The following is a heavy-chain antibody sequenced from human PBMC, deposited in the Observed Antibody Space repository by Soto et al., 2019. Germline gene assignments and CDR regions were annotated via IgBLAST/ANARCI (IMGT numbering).Heavy chain of an antibody. CDR2: VYYTGST. D-gene: IGHD6-19*01. Sequence: SETLSLTCSVSGGSISGSYWSWIRQSPGKGLEWLGYVYYTGSTNYSPSLRSRVSISVDTSKNEFSLRLSSVTAADTAVYFCASIVAVPGAHIDYWGQGTQVTV. CDR1: GGSISGSY. J-gene: IGHJ4*02. V-gene: IGHV4-59*01. CDR3: ASIVAVPGAHIDY.